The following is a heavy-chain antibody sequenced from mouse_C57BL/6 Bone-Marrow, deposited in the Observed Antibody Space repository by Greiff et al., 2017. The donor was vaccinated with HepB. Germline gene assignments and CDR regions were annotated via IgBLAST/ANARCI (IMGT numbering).Heavy chain of an antibody. V-gene: IGHV1-81*01. CDR3: AYYYGSSWLWYWYCDV. CDR2: IYPRSGNT. Sequence: VQLQESGAELARPGASVKLSCKASGYTFTSYGISWVKQRTGQGFEWIGEIYPRSGNTYYNEKFKGKATLTADKSSSTAYMELRSLTSEDSAVYFCAYYYGSSWLWYWYCDVWGTGTTVTVSS. D-gene: IGHD1-1*01. CDR1: GYTFTSYG. J-gene: IGHJ1*03.